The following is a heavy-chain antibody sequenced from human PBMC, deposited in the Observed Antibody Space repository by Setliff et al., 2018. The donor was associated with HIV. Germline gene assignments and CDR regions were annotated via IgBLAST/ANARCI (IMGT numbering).Heavy chain of an antibody. V-gene: IGHV4-4*07. D-gene: IGHD3-16*01. CDR2: IFAGGST. CDR3: ARGGRKDLADN. J-gene: IGHJ4*02. CDR1: GGSISAYY. Sequence: SETLSLTCTVSGGSISAYYWSWIRQPAGKGLEYIGRIFAGGSTNYNPSLRSRVTISLDTSKNHFSLTLSSVTAADTALFYCARGGRKDLADNWGQGTLVTVSS.